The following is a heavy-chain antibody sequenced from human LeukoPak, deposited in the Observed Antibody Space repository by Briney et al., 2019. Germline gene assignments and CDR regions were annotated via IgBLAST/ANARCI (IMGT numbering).Heavy chain of an antibody. Sequence: KTSETLSLTCTVSGGSISSYYWSWIRQPAGKGLEWIGRIYTSGSTNYNPSLKSRVTMSVGTSKNQFSLKLSSVTAADTAVYYCARDLTAMAQYNWFDPWGQGTLVTVSS. CDR2: IYTSGST. D-gene: IGHD5-18*01. V-gene: IGHV4-4*07. CDR1: GGSISSYY. CDR3: ARDLTAMAQYNWFDP. J-gene: IGHJ5*02.